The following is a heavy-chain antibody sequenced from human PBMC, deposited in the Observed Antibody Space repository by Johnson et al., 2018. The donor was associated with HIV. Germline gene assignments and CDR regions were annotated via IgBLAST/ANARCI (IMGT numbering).Heavy chain of an antibody. Sequence: VQLVESGGGVVQPGRSLRLSCAASGFTFSSYWMHWVRQGPGKGLVWVSRINGDGSGITYADSVKGRFTISRDNAKNTLYLQMNSLRAEDTAVYYWARYRSSSRDTFDIWGQGTMVTVSS. CDR2: INGDGSGI. J-gene: IGHJ3*02. CDR3: ARYRSSSRDTFDI. D-gene: IGHD6-13*01. V-gene: IGHV3-74*02. CDR1: GFTFSSYW.